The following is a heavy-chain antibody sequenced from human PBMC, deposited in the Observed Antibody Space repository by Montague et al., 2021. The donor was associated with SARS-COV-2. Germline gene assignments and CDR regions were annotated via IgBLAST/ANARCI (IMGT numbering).Heavy chain of an antibody. CDR1: EFTFSNYA. CDR2: ITGSDENT. J-gene: IGHJ4*02. Sequence: FLRLSCAASEFTFSNYAMSWVRQAPGKGLEWVSTITGSDENTHYADSVKGRFTISRDNSKNTLSLQMNRLRADDTAIYYCARDRTNLEAFDYWGQGTLVIVSS. V-gene: IGHV3-23*01. D-gene: IGHD1-1*01. CDR3: ARDRTNLEAFDY.